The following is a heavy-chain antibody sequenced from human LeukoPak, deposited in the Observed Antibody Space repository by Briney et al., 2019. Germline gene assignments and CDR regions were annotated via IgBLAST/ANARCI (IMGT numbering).Heavy chain of an antibody. V-gene: IGHV3-9*03. CDR3: AKDRYSSGSSDAFDI. CDR2: ISRNSGSI. J-gene: IGHJ3*02. CDR1: GFTFGDYA. D-gene: IGHD6-19*01. Sequence: GQSLRLSSTAAGFTFGDYAMSWVRQARGKGLEWVSGISRNSGSIVYADSVKGRFTISRDNAKNSLYLQMNSLRAEDMALYYCAKDRYSSGSSDAFDIWGQGTMVTVSS.